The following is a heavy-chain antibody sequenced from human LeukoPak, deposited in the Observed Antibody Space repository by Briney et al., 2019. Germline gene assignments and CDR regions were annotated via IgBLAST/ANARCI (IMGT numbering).Heavy chain of an antibody. D-gene: IGHD7-27*01. CDR1: GGSISSYY. V-gene: IGHV4-59*01. CDR2: IYYSGST. J-gene: IGHJ3*02. CDR3: ARGHGDDAFDI. Sequence: SETLSLTCTVSGGSISSYYWSWIRQPPGKGLEWIAYIYYSGSTKYNPYPKSRVTISVYTYKNQFSLKLSSVAAADTAVYYCARGHGDDAFDIWGQGTMVTVSS.